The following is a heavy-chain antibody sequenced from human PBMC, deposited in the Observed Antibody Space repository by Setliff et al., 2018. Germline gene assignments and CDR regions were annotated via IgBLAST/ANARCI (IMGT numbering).Heavy chain of an antibody. CDR1: GGTFSDYH. CDR2: INHRGST. V-gene: IGHV4-34*01. CDR3: ARDFELLENYDIRGVFFDY. Sequence: KSSETLSLTCAAYGGTFSDYHWTWIRQTPEKGLEWIGEINHRGSTKYNPTLESRVTISVDTSKNQFSLRLRPVTAADTAVYFCARDFELLENYDIRGVFFDYWGQGTLVTVSS. D-gene: IGHD3-9*01. J-gene: IGHJ4*01.